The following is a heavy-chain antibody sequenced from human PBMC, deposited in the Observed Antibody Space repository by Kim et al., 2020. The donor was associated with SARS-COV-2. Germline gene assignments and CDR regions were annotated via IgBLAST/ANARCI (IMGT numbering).Heavy chain of an antibody. CDR3: ASDPLGYCSSTSCSNWFDP. Sequence: ASVKVSCKASGYTFTSYGISWVRQAPGQGLEWMGWISAYNGNTNYAQKLQGRVTMTTDTSTSTAYMELRSLRSDDTAVYYCASDPLGYCSSTSCSNWFDPWGQGTLVTVSS. D-gene: IGHD2-2*01. J-gene: IGHJ5*02. V-gene: IGHV1-18*04. CDR2: ISAYNGNT. CDR1: GYTFTSYG.